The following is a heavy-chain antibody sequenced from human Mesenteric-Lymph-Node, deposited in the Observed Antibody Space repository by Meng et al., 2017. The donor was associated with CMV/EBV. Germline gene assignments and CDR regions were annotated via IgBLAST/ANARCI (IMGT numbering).Heavy chain of an antibody. J-gene: IGHJ4*02. V-gene: IGHV1-69*05. Sequence: SAKVSCKASGGTFSSYAISWVRQAPGQGIEWMGGIIPIFGTANYAQKFQGRVTITTDESTSTAYMELSSLRSEDTAVYYCARDLTSGYSSSGGDYWGQGTLVTVSS. CDR1: GGTFSSYA. D-gene: IGHD6-13*01. CDR3: ARDLTSGYSSSGGDY. CDR2: IIPIFGTA.